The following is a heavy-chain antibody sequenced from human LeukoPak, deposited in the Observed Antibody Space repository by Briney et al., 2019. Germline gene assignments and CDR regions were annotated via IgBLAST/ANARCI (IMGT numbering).Heavy chain of an antibody. Sequence: GASVKASCKASGYTFTNCGLSWARQAPGQGLEWMGWISTYNGNTNYAQKFQGRVTMTTDTSTSTGYMEMRSLRSGDTAVYYCARGGVSNSWYRTPDYWGQGTLVTVSS. J-gene: IGHJ4*02. D-gene: IGHD6-13*01. CDR2: ISTYNGNT. V-gene: IGHV1-18*01. CDR3: ARGGVSNSWYRTPDY. CDR1: GYTFTNCG.